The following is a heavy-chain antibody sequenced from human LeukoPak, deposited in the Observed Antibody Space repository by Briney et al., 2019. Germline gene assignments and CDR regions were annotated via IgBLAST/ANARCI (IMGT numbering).Heavy chain of an antibody. CDR3: AREDDYVWGTGVY. CDR2: IYYSGST. J-gene: IGHJ4*02. CDR1: GGSISSGDYY. Sequence: KTSQTLSLTCTVSGGSISSGDYYWSWIRQPPGKGLEWIGYIYYSGSTYYNPSLKSRVTISVDTSKNQFSLKLSSVTAADTAVYYCAREDDYVWGTGVYWGQGTLVTVSS. V-gene: IGHV4-30-4*01. D-gene: IGHD3-16*01.